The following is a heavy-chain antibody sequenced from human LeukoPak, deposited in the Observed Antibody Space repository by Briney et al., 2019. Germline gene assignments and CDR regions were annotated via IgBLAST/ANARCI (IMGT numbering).Heavy chain of an antibody. V-gene: IGHV4-31*03. Sequence: TLSLTCTVSGGSISSGGYYWSWIRQHPGKGLEWIGYIYYSGSTYYNPSLKSRVTISVDTSKNQFSLKLSSVTAADTAVYYCARVRYCSGGSCYPPYYYYYMDVWGKGTTVTVSS. CDR1: GGSISSGGYY. J-gene: IGHJ6*03. CDR2: IYYSGST. D-gene: IGHD2-15*01. CDR3: ARVRYCSGGSCYPPYYYYYMDV.